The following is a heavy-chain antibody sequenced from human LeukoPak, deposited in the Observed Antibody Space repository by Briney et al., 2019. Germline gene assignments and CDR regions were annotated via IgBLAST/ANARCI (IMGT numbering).Heavy chain of an antibody. CDR1: GFTFSRYE. J-gene: IGHJ4*02. V-gene: IGHV3-48*03. D-gene: IGHD3-10*02. CDR2: ISGSGSSI. CDR3: ARGWGENGDRLDVLDS. Sequence: GGSLRLSCAAAGFTFSRYEMNWVRQAPGKGLEWISYISGSGSSIYYADSAKGRFTISRDNAKNALYLQMNSLRAEDTAVYYCARGWGENGDRLDVLDSWGQGTLVTVSS.